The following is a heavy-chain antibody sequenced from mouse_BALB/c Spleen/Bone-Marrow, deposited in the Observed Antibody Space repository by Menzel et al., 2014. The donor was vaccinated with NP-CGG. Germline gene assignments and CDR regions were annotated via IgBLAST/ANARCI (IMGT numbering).Heavy chain of an antibody. D-gene: IGHD4-1*02. CDR3: TSPQLGRDY. Sequence: QVQLQQSGAELVKPGASVKLSCKASGYTFTSYWMYWVKQRPGQGLEWIGEINPSNGRTDYNEKFKTKATLTVDSSSSTAYMQHSSLTSEDSAVYYCTSPQLGRDYWGQGTTLTVSS. CDR1: GYTFTSYW. V-gene: IGHV1S81*02. J-gene: IGHJ2*01. CDR2: INPSNGRT.